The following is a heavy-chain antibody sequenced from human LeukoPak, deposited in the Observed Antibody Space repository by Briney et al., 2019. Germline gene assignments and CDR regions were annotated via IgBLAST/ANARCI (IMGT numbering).Heavy chain of an antibody. CDR3: ARGSSSVYCSSTSCYKYNWFDP. J-gene: IGHJ5*02. CDR1: GYTFTGYY. D-gene: IGHD2-2*02. Sequence: GASVKVSCKASGYTFTGYYMHWVRQAPGQGLEWMGWINPNSGGTNYAQKFQGRVTMTRDTSISTAYMELSRLRSDDTAVHYCARGSSSVYCSSTSCYKYNWFDPWGQGTLVTVSS. V-gene: IGHV1-2*02. CDR2: INPNSGGT.